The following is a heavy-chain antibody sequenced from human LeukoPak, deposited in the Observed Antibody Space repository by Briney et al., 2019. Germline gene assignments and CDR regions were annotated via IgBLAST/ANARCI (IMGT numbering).Heavy chain of an antibody. CDR2: IRGNGADT. D-gene: IGHD1-26*01. J-gene: IGHJ4*02. CDR3: AKVPNSGSYYYFDY. CDR1: GFTFSSYA. Sequence: GGSLRLSCAASGFTFSSYAMSWVRQAPGKGLEWVSAIRGNGADTYYADSVKGRFTISRDNSKNTLYLQMNSLRAEDTAVYYCAKVPNSGSYYYFDYWGQGALVTVS. V-gene: IGHV3-23*01.